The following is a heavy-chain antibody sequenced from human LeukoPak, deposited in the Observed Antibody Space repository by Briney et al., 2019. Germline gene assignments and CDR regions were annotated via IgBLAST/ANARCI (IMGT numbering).Heavy chain of an antibody. CDR2: INHSGST. CDR3: ATGLTSPFYYYYYLDV. Sequence: SETLSLTCAVYGGSFSGYYLSWIRQPPGKGLEWIGEINHSGSTNYNPSLKRRVTISFEKSKKQFSLQLMSVPAADTAVYYCATGLTSPFYYYYYLDVWGKGTPVTVSS. V-gene: IGHV4-34*01. CDR1: GGSFSGYY. J-gene: IGHJ6*03.